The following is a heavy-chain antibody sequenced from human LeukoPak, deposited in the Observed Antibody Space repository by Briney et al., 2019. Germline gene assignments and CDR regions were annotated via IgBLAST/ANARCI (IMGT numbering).Heavy chain of an antibody. J-gene: IGHJ5*02. Sequence: GASVKVSCKASGYTFSKHDMHWVRQAPGQGLEWVGCINPDNGNTKYSQGFQGRVTITSDTSASTVYMEVSSLRSEDFAMYFCTLYNHWGQGTLVTVSS. CDR3: TLYNH. V-gene: IGHV1-3*03. CDR2: INPDNGNT. CDR1: GYTFSKHD. D-gene: IGHD2-2*02.